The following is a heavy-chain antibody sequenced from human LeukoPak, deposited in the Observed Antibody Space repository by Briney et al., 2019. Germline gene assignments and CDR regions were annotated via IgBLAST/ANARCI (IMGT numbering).Heavy chain of an antibody. V-gene: IGHV4-39*07. CDR3: ARNSRTYGDYDF. Sequence: KPSETLSLTCSVSGASTSNSSYYWGWIRQPPGKGLAWIGSIYYSGSTYYNPSLNSRVTISSDTSKDQFSLKLNSVTAADTAVYYCARNSRTYGDYDFWGQGTLVTVSS. D-gene: IGHD4-17*01. J-gene: IGHJ4*02. CDR1: GASTSNSSYY. CDR2: IYYSGST.